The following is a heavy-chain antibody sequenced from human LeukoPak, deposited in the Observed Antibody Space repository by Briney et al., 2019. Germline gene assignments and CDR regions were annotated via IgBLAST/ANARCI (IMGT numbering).Heavy chain of an antibody. V-gene: IGHV1-8*02. D-gene: IGHD2-15*01. CDR2: MNPNSGNT. CDR3: ARAGGYCSGGSCYSPFDP. J-gene: IGHJ5*02. Sequence: ASVKVSCKASGYTFTGYYMHWVRQATGQGLEWMGWMNPNSGNTGYAQKFQGRVTMTRNTSISTAYMELSSLRSEDTAVYYCARAGGYCSGGSCYSPFDPWGQGTLVTVSS. CDR1: GYTFTGYY.